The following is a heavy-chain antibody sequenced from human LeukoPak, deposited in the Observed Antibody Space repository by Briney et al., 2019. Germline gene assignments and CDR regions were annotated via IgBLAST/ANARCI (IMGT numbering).Heavy chain of an antibody. CDR3: ARDDDYYGSGSPTD. Sequence: SETLSLTCTVSGGSISSYYWSWIRQPLGKGLEWIGYIYYSGSTNYNPSLKSRVTISVDTSKNQFSLKLSSVTAADTAVYYCARDDDYYGSGSPTDWGQGTLVTVSS. CDR2: IYYSGST. D-gene: IGHD3-10*01. J-gene: IGHJ4*02. CDR1: GGSISSYY. V-gene: IGHV4-59*01.